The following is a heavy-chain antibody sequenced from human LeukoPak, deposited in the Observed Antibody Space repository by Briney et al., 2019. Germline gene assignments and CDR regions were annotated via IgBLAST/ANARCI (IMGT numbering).Heavy chain of an antibody. J-gene: IGHJ4*02. CDR2: ICGSGGSI. V-gene: IGHV3-23*01. Sequence: PGESLRLSCAASGFTFSSYAMSWVRQAPGKGLEGVSGICGSGGSIYYADSVKGRFTISRDNSKNTLYLQMNSLRAEDTAVYYCAKDRMVGTGEYYFDYWGQGTLVTVSS. CDR3: AKDRMVGTGEYYFDY. D-gene: IGHD1-26*01. CDR1: GFTFSSYA.